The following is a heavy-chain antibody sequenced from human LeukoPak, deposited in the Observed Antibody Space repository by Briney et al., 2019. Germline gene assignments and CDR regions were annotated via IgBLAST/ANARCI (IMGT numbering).Heavy chain of an antibody. D-gene: IGHD6-6*01. CDR3: ARAMYASSWYFDY. V-gene: IGHV4-61*01. Sequence: PSETLSLTCTVSGGSISSSSYYWSWIRQPPGKGLEWIGYIYYSGSTNYNPSLKSRVTISVDTSKNQFSLKLSSVTAADTAMYYCARAMYASSWYFDYWGQGTLVTVSS. CDR2: IYYSGST. J-gene: IGHJ4*02. CDR1: GGSISSSSYY.